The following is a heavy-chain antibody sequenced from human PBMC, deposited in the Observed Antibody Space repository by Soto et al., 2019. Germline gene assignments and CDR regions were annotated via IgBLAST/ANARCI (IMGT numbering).Heavy chain of an antibody. J-gene: IGHJ3*02. Sequence: QVQLLQSGPEVKKPGASVKVSCRAFGYRFTEFGISWVRQAPGQGLEWVGWSWADNSHPNYAKSLQGRVNVTTDTSSNAAYMEVTSLTSADTAVYYCARAAERFDFAWGRNDALDIWGQGTLVFVSS. V-gene: IGHV1-18*01. CDR2: SWADNSHP. CDR3: ARAAERFDFAWGRNDALDI. D-gene: IGHD3-16*01. CDR1: GYRFTEFG.